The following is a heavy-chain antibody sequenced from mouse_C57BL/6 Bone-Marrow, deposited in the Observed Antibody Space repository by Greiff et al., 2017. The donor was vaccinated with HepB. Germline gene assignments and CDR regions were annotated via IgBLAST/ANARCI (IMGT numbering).Heavy chain of an antibody. CDR2: ISGGGGNT. CDR1: GFTFSSYT. J-gene: IGHJ2*01. D-gene: IGHD2-3*01. V-gene: IGHV5-9*01. Sequence: EVKLMESGGGLVKPGGSLKLSCAASGFTFSSYTMSWVSQTPEKRLEWVATISGGGGNTYYPDSVKGRSTISRDNAKNTLYLQMSSLRSEDTALYYSARPKVYDDPYFDYWGQGTTLTVSS. CDR3: ARPKVYDDPYFDY.